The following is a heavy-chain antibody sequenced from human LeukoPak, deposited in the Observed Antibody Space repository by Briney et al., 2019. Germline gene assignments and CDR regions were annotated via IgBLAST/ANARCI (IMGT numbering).Heavy chain of an antibody. CDR3: APSSVGASSCTAVDY. CDR1: GFTFSTYA. V-gene: IGHV3-23*01. J-gene: IGHJ4*02. Sequence: GGSLRLSCAASGFTFSTYAMTWVRQAPGKGLEWVSGISAGGDRTYYADSVKGRFTISRDNSKNTLYLQMNSLRAEDTAEYYCAPSSVGASSCTAVDYWGQGTPVTVSS. D-gene: IGHD1-26*01. CDR2: ISAGGDRT.